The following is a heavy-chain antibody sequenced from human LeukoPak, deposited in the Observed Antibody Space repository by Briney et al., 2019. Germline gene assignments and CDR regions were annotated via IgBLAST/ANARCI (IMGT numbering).Heavy chain of an antibody. CDR2: VHYSGST. D-gene: IGHD6-19*01. V-gene: IGHV4-39*01. CDR1: GGSISSSGHY. Sequence: PSETLSLTCTDSGGSISSSGHYWGWIRQPPGKGLEWIGSVHYSGSTYYSPSLQSRVSISVDTSKNQFSLNFKSMTAADTAVYYCMKGLAVAGKFSYNYNTDAWGQGTAVTVSS. J-gene: IGHJ6*03. CDR3: MKGLAVAGKFSYNYNTDA.